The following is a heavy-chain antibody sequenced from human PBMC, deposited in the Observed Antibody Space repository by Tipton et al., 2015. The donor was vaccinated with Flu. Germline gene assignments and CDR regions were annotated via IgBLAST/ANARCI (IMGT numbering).Heavy chain of an antibody. V-gene: IGHV4-39*02. CDR2: IYYSGST. D-gene: IGHD5-18*01. CDR3: ARVEIPGIQQWWGFFDF. Sequence: GLVKPSETLSLTCGVSGGSISSSTYYWAWIRQPPGKGLEWIGSIYYSGSTYYNPSLKSRLTVSIDMSKNRFSMSLTSVTVADTATYYCARVEIPGIQQWWGFFDFWGQGTLVTVSS. CDR1: GGSISSSTYY. J-gene: IGHJ4*02.